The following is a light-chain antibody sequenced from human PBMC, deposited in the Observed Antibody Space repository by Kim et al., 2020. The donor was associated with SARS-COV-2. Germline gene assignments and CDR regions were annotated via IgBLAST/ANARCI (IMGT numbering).Light chain of an antibody. CDR1: NRDIGSYDL. V-gene: IGLV2-23*02. Sequence: GQSITVSCTGTNRDIGSYDLVSWYQQLPGTSPKLIIYEVTERPSGVSNRFSGSKSGNTASLTISGLQAEDEADYYCCSYAGSSTVVFGGGTQLTVL. J-gene: IGLJ2*01. CDR3: CSYAGSSTVV. CDR2: EVT.